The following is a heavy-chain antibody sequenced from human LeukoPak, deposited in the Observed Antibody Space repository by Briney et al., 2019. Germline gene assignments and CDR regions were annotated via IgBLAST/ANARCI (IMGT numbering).Heavy chain of an antibody. CDR1: GFTFSSYA. CDR3: ARDRYPHSGNNWFDP. D-gene: IGHD3-10*01. J-gene: IGHJ5*02. Sequence: PGGSLRLSCAASGFTFSSYAMHWVRQAPGKGLEWVVVISYDGSTKYYADSVKGRFTISRDNSKNTLYLQMNSLRLEDTAVYYCARDRYPHSGNNWFDPWGQGTLVTVSS. CDR2: ISYDGSTK. V-gene: IGHV3-30*04.